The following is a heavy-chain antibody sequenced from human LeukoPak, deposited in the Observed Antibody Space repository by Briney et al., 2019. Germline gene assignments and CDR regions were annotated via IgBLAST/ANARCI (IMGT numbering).Heavy chain of an antibody. V-gene: IGHV1-69*13. CDR2: IIPIFGTA. CDR3: ARGGYGLYYYYYMDV. CDR1: GGTFSSYA. D-gene: IGHD5-18*01. Sequence: GASVKVSCKASGGTFSSYAISWVRQAPGQGLEWMGGIIPIFGTANYAQKFQGRVTITADESTSTAYMELSSLRSEDTAVYYCARGGYGLYYYYYMDVWGKGTTVTISS. J-gene: IGHJ6*03.